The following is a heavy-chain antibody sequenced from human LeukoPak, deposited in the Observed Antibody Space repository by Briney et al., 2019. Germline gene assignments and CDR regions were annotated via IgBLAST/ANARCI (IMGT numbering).Heavy chain of an antibody. CDR3: ATEASTRRGAGIAVAGTSGGYYGMDV. Sequence: SETLSLTCTVSGGSISSYYWSWIRQPPGKGLEWIGYIYYSGSTNYNPSLKSRVTISVDTSKNQFSLKLSSVTAADTAVYYCATEASTRRGAGIAVAGTSGGYYGMDVWGQGTTVTVSS. V-gene: IGHV4-59*08. CDR1: GGSISSYY. D-gene: IGHD6-19*01. CDR2: IYYSGST. J-gene: IGHJ6*02.